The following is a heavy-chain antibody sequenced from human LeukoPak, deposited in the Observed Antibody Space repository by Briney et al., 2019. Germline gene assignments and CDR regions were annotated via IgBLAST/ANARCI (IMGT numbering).Heavy chain of an antibody. CDR3: ARKIAVAAGGLYYYGMDV. J-gene: IGHJ6*02. V-gene: IGHV4-4*07. Sequence: PSETLSLTCTVSGGSISSYYWSWIRQPAGKGLEWIGRIYTSGSTNYNPSLKSRVTMSVDTSKNQFSLKLSSVTAADTAVYYCARKIAVAAGGLYYYGMDVWGQGTTVTVSS. CDR2: IYTSGST. CDR1: GGSISSYY. D-gene: IGHD6-19*01.